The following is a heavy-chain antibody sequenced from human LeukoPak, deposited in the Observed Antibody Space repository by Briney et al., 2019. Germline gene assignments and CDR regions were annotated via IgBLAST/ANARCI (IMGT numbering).Heavy chain of an antibody. V-gene: IGHV5-51*01. CDR2: IYPGDSDA. CDR3: ARRDILRESLDY. CDR1: GYSFTTYW. J-gene: IGHJ4*02. D-gene: IGHD3-9*01. Sequence: GESLKISCQGSGYSFTTYWIGGVRQFSGQGLEWMGIIYPGDSDARYSPSFEGQVTLSADKSISTAYLQWSSLKASDTAVYYCARRDILRESLDYWGQGTLVTVSS.